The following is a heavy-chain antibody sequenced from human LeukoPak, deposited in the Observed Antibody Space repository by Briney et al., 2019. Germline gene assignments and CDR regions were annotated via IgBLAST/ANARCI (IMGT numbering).Heavy chain of an antibody. J-gene: IGHJ4*02. CDR2: ITAGGSFK. CDR1: GFTFNNYA. Sequence: GGSLRLSCVASGFTFNNYAMHWVRQAPGKGLDWVSSITAGGSFKYYADSVEGRFTISRDNAKNSLYLQMSSLTPEDTAVYYCARNYDVLTGYPYYFDHWGQGILVTASS. D-gene: IGHD3-9*01. V-gene: IGHV3-21*01. CDR3: ARNYDVLTGYPYYFDH.